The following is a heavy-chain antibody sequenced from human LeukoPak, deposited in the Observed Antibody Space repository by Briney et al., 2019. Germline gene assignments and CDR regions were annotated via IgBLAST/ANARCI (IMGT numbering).Heavy chain of an antibody. V-gene: IGHV3-33*06. CDR1: GFTFSTYG. CDR3: AKEPLDCSGGTCYYGAFDI. J-gene: IGHJ3*02. CDR2: IWYDGSNE. D-gene: IGHD2-15*01. Sequence: PGGSLRLSCAASGFTFSTYGIHRVRQAPGKGLEWVAVIWYDGSNENYGDSVKGRFTISRDNFKNIVYLQMNNLRVENTAVYFCAKEPLDCSGGTCYYGAFDIWGQGAMVTVSS.